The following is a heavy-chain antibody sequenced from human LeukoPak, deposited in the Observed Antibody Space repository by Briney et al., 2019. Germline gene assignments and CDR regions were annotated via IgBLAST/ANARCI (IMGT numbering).Heavy chain of an antibody. CDR2: ISAYNGNT. J-gene: IGHJ4*02. D-gene: IGHD5-12*01. CDR1: GYTFTSYG. CDR3: ARIEVATTNFDY. Sequence: ASVKVSCKASGYTFTSYGISWVRQAPGQGLEWMEWISAYNGNTNYAQRLQGRVTMTTDTSTSTAYMELRSLRSDDTAVYYCARIEVATTNFDYWGQGTLVTVSS. V-gene: IGHV1-18*01.